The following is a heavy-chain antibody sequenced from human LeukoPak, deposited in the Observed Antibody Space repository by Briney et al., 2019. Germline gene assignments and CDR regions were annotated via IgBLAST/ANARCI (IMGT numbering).Heavy chain of an antibody. Sequence: PGRSLTLSCAASGFIFSGYYMTWIRQAPGRGLEWVSYISSSSSYISYADSVKGRFTVSRDNAKNSLYLQMNSLRAEDTAVYYCARYGGYSYGYGNYWGQGTLVTVSS. CDR1: GFIFSGYY. D-gene: IGHD5-18*01. J-gene: IGHJ4*02. V-gene: IGHV3-11*06. CDR3: ARYGGYSYGYGNY. CDR2: ISSSSSYI.